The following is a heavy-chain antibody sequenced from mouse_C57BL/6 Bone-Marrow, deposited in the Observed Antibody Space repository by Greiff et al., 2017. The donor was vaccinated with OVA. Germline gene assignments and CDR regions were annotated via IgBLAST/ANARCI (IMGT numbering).Heavy chain of an antibody. CDR3: ARGWVVAY. CDR2: IFPGRGCT. Sequence: QVQLKESGAELMKPGASVKLSCKATGYTFTGYWIGWVKQRPGHGLEWIGEIFPGRGCTPYNEKFKGKATFTADTSSNTAYSQLSSLTTEDAAIYYWARGWVVAYWGQGTLVTVSA. D-gene: IGHD3-3*01. V-gene: IGHV1-9*01. J-gene: IGHJ3*01. CDR1: GYTFTGYW.